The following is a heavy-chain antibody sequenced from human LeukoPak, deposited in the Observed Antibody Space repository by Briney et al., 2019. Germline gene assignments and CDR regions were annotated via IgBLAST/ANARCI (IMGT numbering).Heavy chain of an antibody. V-gene: IGHV3-33*01. Sequence: GGSLRLSCAASGFTFSSYGMHWVRQAPGKGLEWVAVIWYDGSNKYYADSVKGRFTISRDNSKNTLYLQMNSLRAEDTAVYYCARDSAWGGDIVVVVAAAFDYWGQGTLVTVSS. CDR3: ARDSAWGGDIVVVVAAAFDY. J-gene: IGHJ4*02. D-gene: IGHD2-15*01. CDR2: IWYDGSNK. CDR1: GFTFSSYG.